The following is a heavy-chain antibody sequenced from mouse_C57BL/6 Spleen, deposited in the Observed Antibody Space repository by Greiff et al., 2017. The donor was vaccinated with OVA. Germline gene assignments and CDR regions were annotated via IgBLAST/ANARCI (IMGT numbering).Heavy chain of an antibody. Sequence: VQLVESGAELVKPGASVKMSCKASGYTFTSYWITWVKQRPGQGLEWIGDIYPGSGSTNYNEKFKSKATLTVDTSSSTAYMQLSSLTSEDSAVYYCARSGIYYDYDYWGQGTTLTVSS. D-gene: IGHD2-4*01. V-gene: IGHV1-55*01. CDR2: IYPGSGST. CDR3: ARSGIYYDYDY. CDR1: GYTFTSYW. J-gene: IGHJ2*01.